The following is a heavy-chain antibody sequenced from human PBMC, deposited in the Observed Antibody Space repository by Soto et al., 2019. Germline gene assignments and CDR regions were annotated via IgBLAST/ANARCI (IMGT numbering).Heavy chain of an antibody. CDR3: ARGQDH. Sequence: QVQLVESGGGVVQPGRSLRLSCAASGFTLSSHAMHWVRQPPGKGLEWVTLISYDGSNKYYADSVKGRFTISRDTFKNTLYLQMSSLRPEDTAVYYCARGQDHWGQGTLVTVSS. V-gene: IGHV3-30-3*01. J-gene: IGHJ4*02. CDR1: GFTLSSHA. CDR2: ISYDGSNK.